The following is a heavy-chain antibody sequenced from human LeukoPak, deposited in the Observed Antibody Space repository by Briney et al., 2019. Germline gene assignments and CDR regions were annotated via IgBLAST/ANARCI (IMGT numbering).Heavy chain of an antibody. Sequence: GEPLKISFKGSGYTFTDYWIAWVRKMPAKGLDWLGIIYPGDSDTRYRPPFQGHVTFPADKSINTANLHWSSPKPSTPPMYHCARHESNGYIASTFDYWGRGTRVSVSS. J-gene: IGHJ4*02. CDR2: IYPGDSDT. CDR3: ARHESNGYIASTFDY. D-gene: IGHD5-24*01. V-gene: IGHV5-51*01. CDR1: GYTFTDYW.